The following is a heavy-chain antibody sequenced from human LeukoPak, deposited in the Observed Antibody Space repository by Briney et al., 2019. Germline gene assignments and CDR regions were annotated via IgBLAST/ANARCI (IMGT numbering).Heavy chain of an antibody. J-gene: IGHJ5*01. CDR1: GYTFTSYG. CDR3: ASLRCSGGSCSDS. Sequence: SVKVSCKASGYTFTSYGISWVRQAPGQGLEWMGGIIPMFRTPNYAQKFQGRVTINADESTSTAYMELSNLRSEDTAVYYCASLRCSGGSCSDSWGQGTLVTVSS. CDR2: IIPMFRTP. V-gene: IGHV1-69*13. D-gene: IGHD2-15*01.